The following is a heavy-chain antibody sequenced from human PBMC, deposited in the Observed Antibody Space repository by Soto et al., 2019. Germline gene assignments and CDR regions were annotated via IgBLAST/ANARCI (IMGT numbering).Heavy chain of an antibody. CDR2: ISSSSSYI. Sequence: EVQLVESGGGLVKPGGSLRLSCAASGFTFSSYSMNWVRQAPGKGLEWVSSISSSSSYIYYADSVKGRFTISRDNAKNSLYLQMNSLRAEDTAVYYCARDFTAMVRPDDYWGQGTLFTVSS. CDR3: ARDFTAMVRPDDY. J-gene: IGHJ4*02. V-gene: IGHV3-21*01. CDR1: GFTFSSYS. D-gene: IGHD5-18*01.